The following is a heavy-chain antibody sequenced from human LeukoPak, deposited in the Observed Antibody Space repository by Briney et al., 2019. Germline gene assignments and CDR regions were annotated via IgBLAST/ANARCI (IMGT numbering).Heavy chain of an antibody. D-gene: IGHD2-15*01. CDR1: GYSFNTYS. J-gene: IGHJ4*02. CDR2: IYPGDSDT. V-gene: IGHV5-51*01. CDR3: ARAYGCSGGRCYADY. Sequence: GESLKISCKGSGYSFNTYSIGWVRQMPGKGLEWMGIIYPGDSDTTYSPSFQGQVTISVDKSISTAYLQWSSLKASDTAFYYCARAYGCSGGRCYADYWGPGTPVTVSS.